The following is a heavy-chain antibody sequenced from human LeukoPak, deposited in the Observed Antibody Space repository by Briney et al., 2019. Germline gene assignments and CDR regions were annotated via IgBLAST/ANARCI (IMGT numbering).Heavy chain of an antibody. V-gene: IGHV1-8*02. D-gene: IGHD6-13*01. CDR3: ARISSPRAKSIAAAED. J-gene: IGHJ1*01. CDR2: MNPNSGNT. Sequence: GASVKVSCKASGYTFTGYYMHWVRQAPGQGLEWMGWMNPNSGNTGYAQKFQGRVTMTRNTSISTAYMELSSLRSEDTAVYYCARISSPRAKSIAAAEDWGQGTLVTVSS. CDR1: GYTFTGYY.